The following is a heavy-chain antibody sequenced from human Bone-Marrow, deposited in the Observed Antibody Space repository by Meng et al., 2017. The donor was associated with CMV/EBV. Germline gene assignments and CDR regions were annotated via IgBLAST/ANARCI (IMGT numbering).Heavy chain of an antibody. Sequence: GESLKISCAASGFTFSSYAMHWVRQAPGKGLEWVALISYDGSNKDYADSVKGRFTISRDNSKNTLYLQMNSLRAEDTAVYYCARGWMTYYYDSSGQKMDYWGQGTLVTVSS. V-gene: IGHV3-30-3*01. CDR3: ARGWMTYYYDSSGQKMDY. D-gene: IGHD3-22*01. J-gene: IGHJ4*02. CDR1: GFTFSSYA. CDR2: ISYDGSNK.